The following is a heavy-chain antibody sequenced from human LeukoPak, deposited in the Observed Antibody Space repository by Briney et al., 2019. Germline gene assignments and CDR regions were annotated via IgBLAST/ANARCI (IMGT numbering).Heavy chain of an antibody. V-gene: IGHV3-74*01. D-gene: IGHD5-18*01. CDR1: GFTFSSYW. J-gene: IGHJ4*02. CDR2: INSDGSTT. Sequence: GGSLRLSCGASGFTFSSYWLHWVRQAPGKGLVWISRINSDGSTTSYADSVKGRFTLSRDNAKNTLYLQMNSLRAEDAAVYYCTRGDGSYGYWDYWGQGTLVTVSS. CDR3: TRGDGSYGYWDY.